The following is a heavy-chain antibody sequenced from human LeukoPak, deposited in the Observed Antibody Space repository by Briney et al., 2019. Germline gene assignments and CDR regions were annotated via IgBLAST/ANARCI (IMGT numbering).Heavy chain of an antibody. CDR1: VGSLSSYY. D-gene: IGHD4-23*01. CDR2: IYYSGST. J-gene: IGHJ4*02. V-gene: IGHV4-59*01. Sequence: SETLSLTCTVSVGSLSSYYWSWIRQPPGKGLEWIGYIYYSGSTNYNPSLKSRVTISVDTSKNQFSLKLSSVTAADTAVYYCARAGGNHLPHPLDYGGQGTLVTVSS. CDR3: ARAGGNHLPHPLDY.